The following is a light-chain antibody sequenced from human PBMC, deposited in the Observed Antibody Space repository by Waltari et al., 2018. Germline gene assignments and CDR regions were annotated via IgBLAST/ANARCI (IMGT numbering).Light chain of an antibody. V-gene: IGLV3-21*04. CDR3: QVWDSSSDHRV. CDR2: YDS. Sequence: SYVLSQPPSVSVAPGETARITCEENNIGTKSVHWYKQRPGQAPELVLYYDSDRPSGIPDRFSGCNAGDTAILTISRVEAGDEADYYCQVWDSSSDHRVFGGGTKVTVL. J-gene: IGLJ3*02. CDR1: NIGTKS.